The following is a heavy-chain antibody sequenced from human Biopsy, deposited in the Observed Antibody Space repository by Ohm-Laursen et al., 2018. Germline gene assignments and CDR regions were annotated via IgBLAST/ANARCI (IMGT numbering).Heavy chain of an antibody. V-gene: IGHV4-39*01. CDR1: GGSISSSTTYY. Sequence: TLSLICIVSGGSISSSTTYYWAWLRQPPGKGLEWIGSIYNTETTFYNPSLKSQVTISVDTSTNQFSLKVSSVTAADTALYFCARHPTGFWFDPWGHGTLVTVSS. J-gene: IGHJ5*02. CDR2: IYNTETT. CDR3: ARHPTGFWFDP.